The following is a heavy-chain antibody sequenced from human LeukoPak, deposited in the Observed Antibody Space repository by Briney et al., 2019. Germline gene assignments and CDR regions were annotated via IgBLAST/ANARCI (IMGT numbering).Heavy chain of an antibody. J-gene: IGHJ4*02. D-gene: IGHD2-15*01. Sequence: GGSLRLSCAVSGFTVSSNYMNWVRQAPGKGLEWVSVIYSGGMTYYADSVKGRFTISRGTSKNTLYLQMVSLRDEDTAVYYCARERRYCSVDNCYSGYDYWGRGTLVTVSS. CDR2: IYSGGMT. V-gene: IGHV3-53*01. CDR3: ARERRYCSVDNCYSGYDY. CDR1: GFTVSSNY.